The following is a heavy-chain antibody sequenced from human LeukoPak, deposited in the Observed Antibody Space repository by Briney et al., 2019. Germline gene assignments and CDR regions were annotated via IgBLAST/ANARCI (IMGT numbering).Heavy chain of an antibody. CDR2: IIPIFGTA. J-gene: IGHJ4*02. V-gene: IGHV1-69*13. D-gene: IGHD2-2*02. CDR1: GGTFSSYA. Sequence: SVKVSCKASGGTFSSYAISWVRQAPGQGLEWMGGIIPIFGTANYAQKFQGRVTITADESTSTAYMELSSLRSEDTAVYYCATTPCSSTSCHMYYFDYWGQGTLVTVSS. CDR3: ATTPCSSTSCHMYYFDY.